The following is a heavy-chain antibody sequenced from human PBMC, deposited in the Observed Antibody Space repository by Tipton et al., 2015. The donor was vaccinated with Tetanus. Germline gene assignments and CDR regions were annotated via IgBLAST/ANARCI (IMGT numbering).Heavy chain of an antibody. CDR1: GGSIINNNW. V-gene: IGHV4-4*02. CDR2: IYHSGRT. Sequence: TLSLTCSVSGGSIINNNWWTWVRQPPGKGLGWIGEIYHSGRTNYNPSLETRVTISVDGSKNQFSLNLMSVTAADTAVYYCARGSTMFFWGQGTLVTVSS. CDR3: ARGSTMFF. J-gene: IGHJ4*02. D-gene: IGHD3-10*02.